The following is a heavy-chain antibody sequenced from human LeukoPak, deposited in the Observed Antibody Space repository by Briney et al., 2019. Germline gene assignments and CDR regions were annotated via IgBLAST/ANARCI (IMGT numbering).Heavy chain of an antibody. J-gene: IGHJ4*02. CDR3: AREGSAYYFDY. CDR2: IYSGGST. CDR1: GSTVSSNY. Sequence: GGPLRLSCAASGSTVSSNYMSWVRQAPGKGLEWVSVIYSGGSTYYADSVKGRFTISRDNSKNTLYLQMNSLRAEDTAVYYCAREGSAYYFDYWGQGTLVTVSS. V-gene: IGHV3-66*01. D-gene: IGHD6-19*01.